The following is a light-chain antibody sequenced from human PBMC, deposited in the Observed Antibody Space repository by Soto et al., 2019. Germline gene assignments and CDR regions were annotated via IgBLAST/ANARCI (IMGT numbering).Light chain of an antibody. CDR1: QNIGRW. Sequence: DIQMTQSPSSLSASVGDRVTITCRASQNIGRWLAWYQQKPGKAPKFLIYEASTLESGVPSRLSGSGSGTQFTLTISSLQADDFATYYCQQYLSWTFGQGTRVEVK. CDR2: EAS. J-gene: IGKJ1*01. CDR3: QQYLSWT. V-gene: IGKV1-5*01.